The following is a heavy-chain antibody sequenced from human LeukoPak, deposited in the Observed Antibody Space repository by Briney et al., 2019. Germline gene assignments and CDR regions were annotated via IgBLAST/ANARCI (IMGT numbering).Heavy chain of an antibody. Sequence: GGSLRLSCAASGFSFSSYWMHWVRRAPGKGLVWVSCISLDGSSTNYADSVKGRFTISRDNAKNTLYLQMNSLRAEDTAVYYCARYYYDSSGYHPDYWGQGTLVTVSS. CDR2: ISLDGSST. J-gene: IGHJ4*02. CDR3: ARYYYDSSGYHPDY. CDR1: GFSFSSYW. D-gene: IGHD3-22*01. V-gene: IGHV3-74*01.